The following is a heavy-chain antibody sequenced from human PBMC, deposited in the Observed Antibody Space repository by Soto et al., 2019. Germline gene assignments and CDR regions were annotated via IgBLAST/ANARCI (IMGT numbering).Heavy chain of an antibody. CDR3: AIDVGSRRYDL. CDR2: IWYDGSNK. D-gene: IGHD1-20*01. Sequence: QVQLVESGGGVVQPGRSLSLSCAASGFTFRNYGMHWVRQAPGTGQEWLAVIWYDGSNKYYADSGQGRFTISRDNSKNTLYLQMNSLRAEDTAVYDCAIDVGSRRYDLWGQGTVVTVSS. J-gene: IGHJ5*02. CDR1: GFTFRNYG. V-gene: IGHV3-33*01.